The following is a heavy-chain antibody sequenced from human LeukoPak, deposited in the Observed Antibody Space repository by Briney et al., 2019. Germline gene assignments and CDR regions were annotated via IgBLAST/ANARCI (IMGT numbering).Heavy chain of an antibody. J-gene: IGHJ4*02. V-gene: IGHV3-23*01. CDR3: AKEIFSGLLYIDY. CDR2: ITDAVGST. D-gene: IGHD5-12*01. Sequence: WVRQAPGKGLEWVSAITDAVGSTHYADSVKGRFTISSDNSKNTVYLQMNSLRPEDMAVYYCAKEIFSGLLYIDYWGQGTLVTVSS.